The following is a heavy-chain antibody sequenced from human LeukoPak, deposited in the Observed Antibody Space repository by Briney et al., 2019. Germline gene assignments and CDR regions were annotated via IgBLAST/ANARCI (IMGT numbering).Heavy chain of an antibody. D-gene: IGHD1-26*01. Sequence: PGGSLRLSCAASGFTVSTNYMSWVRQAPGKGLEWVSLINSGGSTYYADSVKGRFTISRDNSKNTVYLQMNSLRAEDTAVYYCAKDRIEGHDTFDIWGQGTVVTVSS. CDR3: AKDRIEGHDTFDI. J-gene: IGHJ3*02. CDR2: INSGGST. V-gene: IGHV3-66*02. CDR1: GFTVSTNY.